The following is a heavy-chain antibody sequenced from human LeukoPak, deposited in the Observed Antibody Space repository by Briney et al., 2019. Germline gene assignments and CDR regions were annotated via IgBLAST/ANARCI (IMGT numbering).Heavy chain of an antibody. CDR3: ARDLSVAGTAWFDP. V-gene: IGHV1-18*01. CDR2: ISAYNGNT. Sequence: AASVKVSCKVSGYTLTELSMHRVRQAPGKGLEWMGWISAYNGNTNYAQKLQGRVTMTTDTSTSTAYMELRSLRSDDTAVYYCARDLSVAGTAWFDPWGQGTLVTVSS. J-gene: IGHJ5*02. CDR1: GYTLTELS. D-gene: IGHD6-19*01.